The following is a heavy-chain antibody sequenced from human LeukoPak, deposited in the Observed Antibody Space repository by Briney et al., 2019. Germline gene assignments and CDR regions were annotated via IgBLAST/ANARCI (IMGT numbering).Heavy chain of an antibody. CDR2: INPNSGGT. V-gene: IGHV1-2*04. J-gene: IGHJ5*02. D-gene: IGHD6-19*01. CDR3: ARDRGSSGWPEVWFDP. Sequence: ASVKVSCKASGYTFTGYYMHWVRQAPGQGLEWMGWINPNSGGTNYAQKFQGWVTMTRDTSISTAYMELSRLRSDDTAVYYCARDRGSSGWPEVWFDPWGQGTLVTVSS. CDR1: GYTFTGYY.